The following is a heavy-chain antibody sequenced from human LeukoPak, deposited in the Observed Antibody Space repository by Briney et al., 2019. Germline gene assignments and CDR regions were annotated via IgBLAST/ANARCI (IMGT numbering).Heavy chain of an antibody. CDR2: ISSSSSYI. J-gene: IGHJ4*02. CDR1: GFTFSSYS. D-gene: IGHD1-26*01. Sequence: GGSLRLSCAASGFTFSSYSMNWVRQAPGKGLEWVSSISSSSSYIYYADSVEGRFTISRDNAKNSLYLQMNSLRAEDTAVYYCARDPSGSYEGYWGQGTLVPVSS. CDR3: ARDPSGSYEGY. V-gene: IGHV3-21*01.